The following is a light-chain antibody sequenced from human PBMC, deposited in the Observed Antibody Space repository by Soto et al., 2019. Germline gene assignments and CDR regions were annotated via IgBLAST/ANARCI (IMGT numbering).Light chain of an antibody. V-gene: IGKV1-5*01. CDR2: DAS. J-gene: IGKJ1*01. Sequence: DIQMTQSPSTLSASVGCRVSITCRASQSISTYLAWYQQKPGTAPKVLIYDASTLESGVPSRFSGSGSGTNFLLTISSMTPDDSGTDYCQHYGGLWTFGLGTKVDIK. CDR1: QSISTY. CDR3: QHYGGLWT.